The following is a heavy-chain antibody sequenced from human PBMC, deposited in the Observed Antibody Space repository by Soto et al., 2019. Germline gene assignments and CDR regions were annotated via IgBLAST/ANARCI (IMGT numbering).Heavy chain of an antibody. D-gene: IGHD7-27*01. J-gene: IGHJ4*02. CDR3: ARGPRNWGVDY. V-gene: IGHV1-8*01. CDR2: MNPNNGNT. Sequence: QVQLVQSGAEVKKPGASVKVSCKAAAYTFTSYDINWVRQATGQDFEWMGWMNPNNGNTAYAQKFQGRVTMTRDTSKSTAFMELCSLTSEDTAVYYCARGPRNWGVDYWGQGTLVTVSS. CDR1: AYTFTSYD.